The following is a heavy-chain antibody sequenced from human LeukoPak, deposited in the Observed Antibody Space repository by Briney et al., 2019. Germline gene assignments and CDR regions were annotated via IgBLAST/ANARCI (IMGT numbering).Heavy chain of an antibody. Sequence: ASVKVSCKASGGTFSSYAISWVRQAPGQGLEWMGGIIPIFGTANYAQKFQGRVTITTDESTSTAYMELSSLRSEDTAVYYCASCSMGNKYYFDYWGQGTLVTVSS. J-gene: IGHJ4*02. CDR1: GGTFSSYA. CDR3: ASCSMGNKYYFDY. V-gene: IGHV1-69*05. CDR2: IIPIFGTA. D-gene: IGHD2/OR15-2a*01.